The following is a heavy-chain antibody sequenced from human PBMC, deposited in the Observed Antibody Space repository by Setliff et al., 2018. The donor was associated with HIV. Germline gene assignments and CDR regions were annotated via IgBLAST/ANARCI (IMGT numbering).Heavy chain of an antibody. V-gene: IGHV4-39*07. CDR2: IYYSGST. Sequence: KSSETLSLTCTVSGGSISSSSYYWGWIRQPPGKGLEWIGSIYYSGSTYYNPSLKSRVTISVDTSKNQFSLKVSSVTAADTAVYYCARETPPLGIWGQGTMVTVSS. CDR1: GGSISSSSYY. J-gene: IGHJ3*02. CDR3: ARETPPLGI.